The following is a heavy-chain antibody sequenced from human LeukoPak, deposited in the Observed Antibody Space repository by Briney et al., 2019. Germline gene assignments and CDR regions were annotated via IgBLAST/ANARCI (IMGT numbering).Heavy chain of an antibody. V-gene: IGHV3-11*01. CDR1: GFIFRDYY. CDR2: ISSSCDNI. J-gene: IGHJ1*01. Sequence: GVTLRLSYAASGFIFRDYYMSWVREAPARGREWGSFISSSCDNILYAESVGRRFTISRDNAKNSLYLQMNSLRAEDTAVYYCARDIGAVGATEYFHHWGQGTLVTVSS. D-gene: IGHD1-26*01. CDR3: ARDIGAVGATEYFHH.